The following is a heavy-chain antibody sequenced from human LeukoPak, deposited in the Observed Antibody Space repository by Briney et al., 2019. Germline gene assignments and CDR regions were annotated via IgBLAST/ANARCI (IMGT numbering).Heavy chain of an antibody. D-gene: IGHD1-26*01. CDR1: GFSFSNFA. Sequence: PGGSLRLSCAASGFSFSNFAMTWVRQAPGKGLEWVSAISTAGGTTWYADSVRGRFAISRDNARNTLYLHMHSLRAEDTAVYYCVRDLVGRDDYWGQGTLVTVST. J-gene: IGHJ4*02. CDR2: ISTAGGTT. CDR3: VRDLVGRDDY. V-gene: IGHV3-23*01.